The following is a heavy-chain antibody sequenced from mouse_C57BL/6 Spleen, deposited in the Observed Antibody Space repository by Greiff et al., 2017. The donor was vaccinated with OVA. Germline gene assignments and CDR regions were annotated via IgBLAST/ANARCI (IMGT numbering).Heavy chain of an antibody. D-gene: IGHD1-2*01. V-gene: IGHV2-2*01. J-gene: IGHJ4*01. CDR3: ARGGTAYAMDY. Sequence: VKLMESGPGLVQPSQSLSITCTVSGFSLTSYGVHWVRQSPGKGLEWLGVIWSGGSTDSNAAFISRLSISKDNSKSQVFFKMNSLQADDTAIYYCARGGTAYAMDYWGQGTSVTVSS. CDR1: GFSLTSYG. CDR2: IWSGGST.